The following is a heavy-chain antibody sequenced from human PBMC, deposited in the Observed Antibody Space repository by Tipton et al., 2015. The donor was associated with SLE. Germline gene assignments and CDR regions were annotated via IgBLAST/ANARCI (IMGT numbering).Heavy chain of an antibody. CDR2: INHSGST. Sequence: TLSLTCAVYGGSFSGYYWSWIRQPPGKGLEWIGEINHSGSTNYNPSLKSRVTISMDTSKNQLSLKLSSVTAADTAVYYCARDPNGGYGSFDYWGLGALVTVSS. D-gene: IGHD7-27*01. J-gene: IGHJ4*02. V-gene: IGHV4-34*01. CDR3: ARDPNGGYGSFDY. CDR1: GGSFSGYY.